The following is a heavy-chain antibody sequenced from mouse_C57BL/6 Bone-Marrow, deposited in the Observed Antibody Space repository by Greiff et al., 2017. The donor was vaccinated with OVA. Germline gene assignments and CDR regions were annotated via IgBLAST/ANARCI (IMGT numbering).Heavy chain of an antibody. D-gene: IGHD2-3*01. Sequence: VQLQQSGPELVKPGASVKISCKASGYTFTDYYMNWVKQSHGKSLEWIGDINPNNGGTSYNQKFKGKATLTVDKSSSTAYMELRRLTSEDAAVYYCARSYEFRGDWGQGTTLTVSS. CDR3: ARSYEFRGD. CDR1: GYTFTDYY. V-gene: IGHV1-26*01. CDR2: INPNNGGT. J-gene: IGHJ2*01.